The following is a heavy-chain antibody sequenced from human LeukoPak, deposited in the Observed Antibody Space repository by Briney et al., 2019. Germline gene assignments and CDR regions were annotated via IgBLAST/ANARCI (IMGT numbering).Heavy chain of an antibody. CDR2: INPNNGGT. CDR3: ARAYVDTAMGPRRFDP. Sequence: ASVKVSCKASGYTFTDFYMHWVRQAPGQGLEWMGWINPNNGGTNYAQIFQGRVTMTRDTSISTAYMELSRLRSDDTAVYYCARAYVDTAMGPRRFDPWGQGTLVTVSS. J-gene: IGHJ5*02. V-gene: IGHV1-2*02. D-gene: IGHD5-18*01. CDR1: GYTFTDFY.